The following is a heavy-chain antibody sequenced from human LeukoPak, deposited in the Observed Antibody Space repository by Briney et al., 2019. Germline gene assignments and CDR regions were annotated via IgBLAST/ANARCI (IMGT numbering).Heavy chain of an antibody. V-gene: IGHV3-7*01. CDR2: IKQDGSEK. CDR1: GFTFRNYW. Sequence: GGSLRLSCAASGFTFRNYWMNWVRQVPGKGLEWVANIKQDGSEKYYVDSVKGRFTISRDNAKNSLYLQMNSLRAEDTAVYYCAREGKRITMIVVSEIDAFDIWGQGTMVTVSS. J-gene: IGHJ3*02. CDR3: AREGKRITMIVVSEIDAFDI. D-gene: IGHD3-22*01.